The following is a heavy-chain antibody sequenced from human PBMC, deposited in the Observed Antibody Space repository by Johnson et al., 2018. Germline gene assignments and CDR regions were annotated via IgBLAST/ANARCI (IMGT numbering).Heavy chain of an antibody. D-gene: IGHD5-24*01. V-gene: IGHV4-59*01. Sequence: QVQLQESGPGLVKPSVTLSLSCTVSGGSISSYYWSWIRQPPGKGLEWIGYIYYSGSTNYNPSLMSRVTISVDKSKNQFSLKLSSVTAADTAVYYCARVRDGYTDDAFDIWGQGTMVTVSS. CDR1: GGSISSYY. CDR2: IYYSGST. J-gene: IGHJ3*02. CDR3: ARVRDGYTDDAFDI.